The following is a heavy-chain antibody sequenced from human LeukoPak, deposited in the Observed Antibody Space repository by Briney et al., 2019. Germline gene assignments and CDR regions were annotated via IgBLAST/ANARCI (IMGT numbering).Heavy chain of an antibody. Sequence: PSETLSLTCTVSGASVSSTEYYWSWVRQPPGKGLEWIGYIFHGRTLYSPSLKSRAAISVDTSKNQFTLRLTSVTAADTAVYFCASAVDYYYDSSGFRYWGQGTLVPVSS. CDR2: IFHGRT. J-gene: IGHJ4*02. CDR3: ASAVDYYYDSSGFRY. D-gene: IGHD3-22*01. V-gene: IGHV4-30-4*01. CDR1: GASVSSTEYY.